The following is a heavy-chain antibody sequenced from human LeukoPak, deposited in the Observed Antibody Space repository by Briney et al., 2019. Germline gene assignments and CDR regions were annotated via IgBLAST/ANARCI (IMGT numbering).Heavy chain of an antibody. Sequence: PGGSLRLSCAASGFTFSSYWMHWVRQAPGKGLVWVSRINSDGSSTSYADSVKGRFTISRDNAKNTLYLQMNSLRAEDTAVYYCARAFPFSWYLAFDIWGQGTMVTVSS. CDR3: ARAFPFSWYLAFDI. D-gene: IGHD6-13*01. CDR1: GFTFSSYW. J-gene: IGHJ3*02. CDR2: INSDGSST. V-gene: IGHV3-74*01.